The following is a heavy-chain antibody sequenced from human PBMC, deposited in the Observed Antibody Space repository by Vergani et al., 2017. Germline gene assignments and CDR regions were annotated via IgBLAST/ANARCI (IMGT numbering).Heavy chain of an antibody. J-gene: IGHJ6*02. Sequence: EVQLVQSGAEVKKPGESLKISCKGSGYSFTSYWIGWVRQMPGKGLEWMGIIYPGDSDTRYSPSFQGQVTITADKSISTAYLQWSSLKASDTAIYYCARLWDVRGGELYYCYGMDGWGQGTTVTVSS. V-gene: IGHV5-51*01. D-gene: IGHD3-10*02. CDR1: GYSFTSYW. CDR3: ARLWDVRGGELYYCYGMDG. CDR2: IYPGDSDT.